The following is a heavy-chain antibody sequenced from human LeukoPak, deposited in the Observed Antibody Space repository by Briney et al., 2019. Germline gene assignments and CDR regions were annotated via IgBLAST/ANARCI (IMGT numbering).Heavy chain of an antibody. CDR3: ARGAEYYYDSSGYYYVGEGDYEFDY. D-gene: IGHD3-22*01. CDR2: INTNTGNP. Sequence: ASVKVSCKASGYTFTSYAMNWVRQAPGQGLEWMGWINTNTGNPTYAQGFTGRFVFSLDTSVSTAYLQISSLKAEDTAVYYCARGAEYYYDSSGYYYVGEGDYEFDYWGQGTLVTVSS. J-gene: IGHJ4*02. V-gene: IGHV7-4-1*02. CDR1: GYTFTSYA.